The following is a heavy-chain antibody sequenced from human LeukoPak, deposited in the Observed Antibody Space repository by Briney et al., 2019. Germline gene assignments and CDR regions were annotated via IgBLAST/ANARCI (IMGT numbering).Heavy chain of an antibody. Sequence: GASVTVSCKASGYTFTGYNMHWVRQVPGQGLEWMGWINPNSGDTNYAQNFQGRVTMTRDTSISTAYMELNRLRSDDTAVYYCAIVGEALDYWGQGTLVTVSS. V-gene: IGHV1-2*02. J-gene: IGHJ4*02. CDR1: GYTFTGYN. CDR2: INPNSGDT. D-gene: IGHD4-17*01. CDR3: AIVGEALDY.